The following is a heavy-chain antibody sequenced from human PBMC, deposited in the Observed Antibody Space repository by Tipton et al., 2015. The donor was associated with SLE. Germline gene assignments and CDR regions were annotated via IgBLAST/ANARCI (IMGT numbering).Heavy chain of an antibody. CDR2: INHSGST. D-gene: IGHD3-3*01. Sequence: TLSLTCAVYGESFSGYYWSWIRQPPGKGLEWIGEINHSGSTNYNPSLKSRVTISVDTSKNQFSLKLSSVTAADTAVYYCASPYYDFWSGHLAFDIWGQGTMVTVSS. CDR3: ASPYYDFWSGHLAFDI. V-gene: IGHV4-34*01. J-gene: IGHJ3*02. CDR1: GESFSGYY.